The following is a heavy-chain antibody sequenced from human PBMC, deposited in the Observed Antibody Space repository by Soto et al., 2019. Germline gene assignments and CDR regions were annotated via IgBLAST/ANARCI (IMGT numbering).Heavy chain of an antibody. J-gene: IGHJ4*02. D-gene: IGHD2-15*01. V-gene: IGHV4-39*01. CDR2: IYYSGST. CDR1: GGSISSSSYY. Sequence: SETLSLTCTVSGGSISSSSYYWGWIRQPPGKGLEWIGSIYYSGSTYYNPSLKSRVTISVDTSKNQFSLKLSSVTAADTAVYYCARRDCSGGGCYPLLLDYPGRGTLVTVSS. CDR3: ARRDCSGGGCYPLLLDY.